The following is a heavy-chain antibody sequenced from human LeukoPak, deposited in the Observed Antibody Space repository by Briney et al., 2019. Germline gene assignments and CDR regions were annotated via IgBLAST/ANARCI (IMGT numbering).Heavy chain of an antibody. V-gene: IGHV4-4*02. CDR2: VYHSGST. CDR1: GGSISSRYW. J-gene: IGHJ3*02. CDR3: ASAGRGDYHVAFDI. D-gene: IGHD3-10*01. Sequence: SETLSLICAVSGGSISSRYWWSWVRQPPGKGLEWIGEVYHSGSTNYYPSLKSRVTISVDTSKNQFSLQLSSVTAADTAVYYCASAGRGDYHVAFDIWGQGTMVTVSS.